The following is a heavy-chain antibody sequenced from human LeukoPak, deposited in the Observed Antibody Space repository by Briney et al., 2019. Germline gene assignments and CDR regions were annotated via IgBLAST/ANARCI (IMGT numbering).Heavy chain of an antibody. Sequence: GGSLRLSCAASGLTFDHYVMHWVRQAPGKGLEWVSLISGDGGSTYYADSVKGRFTISRDNSKNTLHLQMNSLRAEDTAVYYCATELFSRDANNLHYWGQGTLVTVSS. CDR2: ISGDGGST. CDR1: GLTFDHYV. V-gene: IGHV3-43*02. CDR3: ATELFSRDANNLHY. J-gene: IGHJ4*02. D-gene: IGHD5-24*01.